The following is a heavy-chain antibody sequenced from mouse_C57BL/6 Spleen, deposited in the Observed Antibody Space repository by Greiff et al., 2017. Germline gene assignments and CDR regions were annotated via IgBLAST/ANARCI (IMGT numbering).Heavy chain of an antibody. D-gene: IGHD2-2*01. Sequence: VQLKESGPELVKPGASVKISCKASGYSFTGYYMNWVKQSPEKSLEWIGEINPSTGGTTYNQKFKAKATLTVDKSSSTAYMQLKSLTSEDSAVYYCAREGYEDYWGQGTTLTVSS. CDR1: GYSFTGYY. CDR3: AREGYEDY. J-gene: IGHJ2*01. V-gene: IGHV1-42*01. CDR2: INPSTGGT.